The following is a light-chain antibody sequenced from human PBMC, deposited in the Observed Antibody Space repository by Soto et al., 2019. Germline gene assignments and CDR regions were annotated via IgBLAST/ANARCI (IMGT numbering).Light chain of an antibody. J-gene: IGKJ2*01. CDR1: QSVTNW. Sequence: DIQMTQSPSTLSASVGDRGTITCRASQSVTNWLAWYQQKPGKAPNLLIYDASRLQSGIPSRFSGSESGKEFTLTISSQQPDDFANYYCQQYSTYPYTFGQGTKLEMK. V-gene: IGKV1-5*01. CDR2: DAS. CDR3: QQYSTYPYT.